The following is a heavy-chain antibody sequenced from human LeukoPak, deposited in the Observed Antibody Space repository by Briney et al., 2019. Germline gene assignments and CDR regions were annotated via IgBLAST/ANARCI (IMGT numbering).Heavy chain of an antibody. CDR2: ISSSSTYI. CDR3: AREYTALGFDY. D-gene: IGHD5-18*01. Sequence: GGSLRLSCAASGFTFSSYAMSWVRQAPGKGLEWVSSISSSSTYIYYADSVKGRFTISRDNAKKSLYLQMNSLRAEDTAVYYCAREYTALGFDYWGQGTLVTVSS. J-gene: IGHJ4*02. V-gene: IGHV3-21*01. CDR1: GFTFSSYA.